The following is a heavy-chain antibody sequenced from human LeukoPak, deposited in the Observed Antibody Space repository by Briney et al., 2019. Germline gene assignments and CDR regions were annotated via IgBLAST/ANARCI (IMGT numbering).Heavy chain of an antibody. CDR3: TRDPSNTSGWYIYFDY. CDR2: ISTYNGDT. CDR1: GYAFKKYA. D-gene: IGHD6-19*01. J-gene: IGHJ4*02. V-gene: IGHV1-18*01. Sequence: ASVKVSCKASGYAFKKYAISWVRQAPGQGLEWMGRISTYNGDTNYAQNFKGRVTMTTDASTSTAYMELRSLRSDDTAVYYCTRDPSNTSGWYIYFDYWGQGALVTVSS.